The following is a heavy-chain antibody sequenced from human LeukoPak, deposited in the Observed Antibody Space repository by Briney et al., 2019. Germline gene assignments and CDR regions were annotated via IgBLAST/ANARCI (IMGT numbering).Heavy chain of an antibody. CDR2: INPNSGGT. CDR3: ARVGPGRPTNFGGFLEGSYYFDY. V-gene: IGHV1-2*02. D-gene: IGHD3-3*01. J-gene: IGHJ4*02. Sequence: ASVKVSCKASGYTFTGYYMHWVRQAPGQGLEWMGWINPNSGGTNYAQKFQGRVTMTRDTSISTAYMELSRLRSDDTAVYYCARVGPGRPTNFGGFLEGSYYFDYWGQGTLVTVSS. CDR1: GYTFTGYY.